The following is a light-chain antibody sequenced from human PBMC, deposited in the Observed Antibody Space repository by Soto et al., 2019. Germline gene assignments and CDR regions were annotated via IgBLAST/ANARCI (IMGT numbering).Light chain of an antibody. V-gene: IGKV1-39*01. CDR1: QTINND. CDR2: AAS. CDR3: QQTYSTPLT. Sequence: DIQMTQSPSSLSASVGDRVTITCRASQTINNDLNWYQEKPGKAPKLLIYAASQSGVPSRFSGTGSGTDFTLTINSLQPEDFATYYCQQTYSTPLTFGGGTKVEIK. J-gene: IGKJ4*01.